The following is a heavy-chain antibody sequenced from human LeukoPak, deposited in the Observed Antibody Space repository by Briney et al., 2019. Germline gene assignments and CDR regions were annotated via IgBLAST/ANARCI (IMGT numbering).Heavy chain of an antibody. CDR1: GGSISSGSYY. V-gene: IGHV4-61*02. D-gene: IGHD5-12*01. J-gene: IGHJ4*02. CDR2: IYTSGST. CDR3: AREGGYAATFDY. Sequence: SQTLSLTCTVSGGSISSGSYYRSWIRQPAGKGLEWIGRIYTSGSTNYNPSLKSRVTISVDTSKNQFSLKLSSVTAADTAAYYCAREGGYAATFDYWGQGTLVTVSS.